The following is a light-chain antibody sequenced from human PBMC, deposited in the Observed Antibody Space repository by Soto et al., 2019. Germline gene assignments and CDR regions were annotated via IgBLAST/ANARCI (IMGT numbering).Light chain of an antibody. CDR3: QQRGNWWT. CDR1: QSVSSY. J-gene: IGKJ1*01. V-gene: IGKV3-11*01. CDR2: DAS. Sequence: EIVLTQSPATLSLSPGERATLSCRASQSVSSYLAWYQQKPGQAPRLLIYDASNRATGIPARFSGGGSGTDFTLTISSLEPEDFAVYYCQQRGNWWTFGQGTKVEIK.